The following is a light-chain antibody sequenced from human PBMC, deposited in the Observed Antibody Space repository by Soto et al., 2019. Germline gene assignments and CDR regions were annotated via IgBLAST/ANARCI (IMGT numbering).Light chain of an antibody. Sequence: ERVMTQSPATLSVSPGERATLSFRASQSVGSNLAWYQQKPGQAPRLLIFGASSRATGVPARFSGSGSGTEFTLTINSLQSEDFAVYFCQQYDNLPLTFGPGTKVDIK. V-gene: IGKV3-15*01. CDR3: QQYDNLPLT. J-gene: IGKJ3*01. CDR1: QSVGSN. CDR2: GAS.